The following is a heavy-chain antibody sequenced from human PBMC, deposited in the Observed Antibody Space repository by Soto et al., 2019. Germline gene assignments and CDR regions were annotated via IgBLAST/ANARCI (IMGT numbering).Heavy chain of an antibody. CDR2: IWYDGSNK. V-gene: IGHV3-33*01. CDR3: ARDPPIDYGDPSSPVTYYYYYGMDV. D-gene: IGHD4-17*01. Sequence: QVQLVESGGGVVQPGRSLRLSCAASGFTFSSYGMHWVRQAPGKGLEWVAVIWYDGSNKYYADSVKGRFTISRDNSKNTLYLQMNSLRAEDTAVYYCARDPPIDYGDPSSPVTYYYYYGMDVWGQGTTVTVSS. J-gene: IGHJ6*02. CDR1: GFTFSSYG.